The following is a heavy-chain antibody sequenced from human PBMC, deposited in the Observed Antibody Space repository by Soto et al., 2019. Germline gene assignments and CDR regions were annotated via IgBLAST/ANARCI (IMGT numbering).Heavy chain of an antibody. CDR3: AKVIAAEPAIFDY. J-gene: IGHJ4*02. Sequence: GGSLRLSCAASGFTFSSYSMNWVRQAPGKGLEWISSISSGSGCIYYADSVKGRFTISRDNSKNTLYLQMNSLRAEDTAVYYCAKVIAAEPAIFDYWGQGTLVTVSS. CDR2: ISSGSGCI. D-gene: IGHD6-13*01. V-gene: IGHV3-23*01. CDR1: GFTFSSYS.